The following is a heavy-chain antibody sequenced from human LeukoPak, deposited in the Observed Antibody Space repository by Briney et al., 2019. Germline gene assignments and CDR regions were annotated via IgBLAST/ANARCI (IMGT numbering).Heavy chain of an antibody. V-gene: IGHV1-46*01. CDR1: GYTFTSYY. CDR3: ARDADYGDLDY. Sequence: GASVKVSCKASGYTFTSYYMHWVRQAPGQGLEWMGIINPSGGSTSYAQKLQGRVTMTTDTSTSTAYMELRSLRSDDTAVYYCARDADYGDLDYWSQGTLVTVSS. CDR2: INPSGGST. J-gene: IGHJ4*02. D-gene: IGHD4-17*01.